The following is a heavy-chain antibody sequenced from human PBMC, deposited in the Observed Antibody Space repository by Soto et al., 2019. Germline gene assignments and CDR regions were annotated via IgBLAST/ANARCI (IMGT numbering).Heavy chain of an antibody. CDR3: AKDTYYHDSSGYYVFDY. CDR2: ISYDGSNK. V-gene: IGHV3-30*18. CDR1: GFTFTDYG. D-gene: IGHD3-22*01. J-gene: IGHJ4*02. Sequence: PGGSLRLSGADSGFTFTDYGMHGVRQAPGKGLEWVAVISYDGSNKNYADSVKGRFTISRDNSKNTLYLQMNSLRAEDTAVYYCAKDTYYHDSSGYYVFDYWGQGT.